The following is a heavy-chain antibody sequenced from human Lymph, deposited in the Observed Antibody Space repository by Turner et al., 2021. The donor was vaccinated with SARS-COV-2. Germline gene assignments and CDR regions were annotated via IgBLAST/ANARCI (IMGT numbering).Heavy chain of an antibody. CDR1: GFPFSSYA. CDR2: ISGSGGDT. Sequence: VQLLEFGGGLVRPGGSLRLYCLASGFPFSSYAMSWVRQAHGKGVGWVSAISGSGGDTNYADSVKGRFTISRDNSKNTLYLQMNSLRAEDTAVYYCAKGVRGAMIVVVIPYFDYWGQGTLVTVSS. J-gene: IGHJ4*02. V-gene: IGHV3-23*01. CDR3: AKGVRGAMIVVVIPYFDY. D-gene: IGHD3-22*01.